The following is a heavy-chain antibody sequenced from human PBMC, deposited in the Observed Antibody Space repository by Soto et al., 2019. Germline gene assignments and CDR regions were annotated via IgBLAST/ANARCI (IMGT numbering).Heavy chain of an antibody. J-gene: IGHJ4*02. CDR2: ISGSGGST. CDR3: AKDGDVVVVAARYPFDY. V-gene: IGHV3-23*01. D-gene: IGHD2-15*01. CDR1: GFTFSSYA. Sequence: GGSLRLSCAASGFTFSSYAMSWVRQAPGKGLEWVSAISGSGGSTYYADSVKGRFTISRDNSKNTLYLQMNSLRAEDTAVYYCAKDGDVVVVAARYPFDYWGQGTLVTVSS.